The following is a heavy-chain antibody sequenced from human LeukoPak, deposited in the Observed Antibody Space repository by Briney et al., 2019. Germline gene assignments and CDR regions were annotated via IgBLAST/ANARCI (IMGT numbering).Heavy chain of an antibody. V-gene: IGHV3-23*01. J-gene: IGHJ4*02. Sequence: PGGSLRLSCAASGFTFSSYAMSWVRQAPGKGLEWVSAISGSGGSTYYADSVKGRFTISRDNSKNTLYLQMNILRAEDMAVYYCAKTYTAMVPALGYWGQGTLVTVSS. CDR1: GFTFSSYA. CDR3: AKTYTAMVPALGY. D-gene: IGHD5-18*01. CDR2: ISGSGGST.